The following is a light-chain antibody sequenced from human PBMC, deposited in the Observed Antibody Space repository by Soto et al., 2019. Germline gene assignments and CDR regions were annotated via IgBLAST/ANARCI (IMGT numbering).Light chain of an antibody. CDR2: DAS. CDR1: QSISSW. Sequence: DIQMTQSPSTLSASVGDRVTITCRASQSISSWLAWYQQKPGKAPKLLIYDASSLESGVPSRFSGSGSGTEFTLTISSLQPDDFATYYCQQYNSHFTFGGENKVEIK. V-gene: IGKV1-5*01. CDR3: QQYNSHFT. J-gene: IGKJ4*01.